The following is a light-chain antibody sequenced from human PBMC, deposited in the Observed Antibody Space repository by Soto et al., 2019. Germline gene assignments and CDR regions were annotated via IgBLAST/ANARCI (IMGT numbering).Light chain of an antibody. CDR1: QSISSD. CDR3: QQSYSTFWT. CDR2: AAS. V-gene: IGKV1-39*01. J-gene: IGKJ1*01. Sequence: DIHMTQSPSSLSASVGDRVTITCRASQSISSDLNWYQQKPGKAPKLLIYAASSLQSGVPSRFSGSGSGTDFTLTISSLQPEDFATYYCQQSYSTFWTFGQGTKVEIK.